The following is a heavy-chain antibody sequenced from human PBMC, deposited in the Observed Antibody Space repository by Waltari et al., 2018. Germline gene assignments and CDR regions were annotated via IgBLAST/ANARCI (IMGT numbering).Heavy chain of an antibody. J-gene: IGHJ4*02. CDR1: GFTYDDFA. D-gene: IGHD3-16*01. CDR3: TKDLTHTNYEGFAN. CDR2: ITWNSGKV. V-gene: IGHV3-9*01. Sequence: EVQLVESGGALVQPGRSLRLSCATSGFTYDDFAMHWVRQVPGKGLEWVAGITWNSGKVDYAGSVKSRFTISRDNAKNLLFLQMNSLRPEDTALYYCTKDLTHTNYEGFANWGLGTLVTVSS.